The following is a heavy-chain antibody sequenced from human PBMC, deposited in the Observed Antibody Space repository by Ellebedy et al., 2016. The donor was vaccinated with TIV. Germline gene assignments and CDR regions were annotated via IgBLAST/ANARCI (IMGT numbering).Heavy chain of an antibody. CDR1: GDSVSSDSYY. V-gene: IGHV4-61*01. CDR2: IYNSGRT. CDR3: ASPEPYNFGSFDY. J-gene: IGHJ4*02. D-gene: IGHD5-18*01. Sequence: MPGGSLRLSCAVSGDSVSSDSYYWTWIRQTPGRGMEWIGYIYNSGRTDYKPSLKSRVTISVDTSKNQFSLKLDSVTTADTAIYYCASPEPYNFGSFDYWGQGALVTVSS.